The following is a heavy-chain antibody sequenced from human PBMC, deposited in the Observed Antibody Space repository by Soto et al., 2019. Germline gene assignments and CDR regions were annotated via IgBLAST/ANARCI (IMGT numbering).Heavy chain of an antibody. V-gene: IGHV3-23*01. Sequence: GGSLRLSCVASGFSFSDYSMTWVRQAPGRGLEWVSTLTRTGTTFYADSVKGRFTISRDNSKNTLSLQMYNLRAEDSARYYCAKRATTVPTPGNYFDCWGQGTLVTVSS. D-gene: IGHD2-15*01. CDR3: AKRATTVPTPGNYFDC. J-gene: IGHJ4*02. CDR2: LTRTGTT. CDR1: GFSFSDYS.